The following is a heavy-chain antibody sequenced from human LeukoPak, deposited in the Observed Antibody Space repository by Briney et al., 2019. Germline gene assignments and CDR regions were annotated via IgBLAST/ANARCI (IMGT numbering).Heavy chain of an antibody. V-gene: IGHV3-74*01. J-gene: IGHJ5*02. CDR3: ARDYLGYLGFLDGA. CDR2: INSDGSST. CDR1: GFTFSSYW. D-gene: IGHD3/OR15-3a*01. Sequence: PGGSLRLSCAASGFTFSSYWMHWVRQAPEKGLVWVSRINSDGSSTSYADSVKGRFTISRDNAKNTLYLQMNSLRAEDTAVYYCARDYLGYLGFLDGAWGQGTLVTVSS.